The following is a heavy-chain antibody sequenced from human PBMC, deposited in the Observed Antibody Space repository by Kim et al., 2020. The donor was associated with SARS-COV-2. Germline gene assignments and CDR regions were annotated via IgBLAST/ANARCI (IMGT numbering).Heavy chain of an antibody. CDR2: IYHSGST. D-gene: IGHD6-13*01. CDR3: ARHRGSSSYDAFDI. Sequence: SETLSLTCTVSGGSTSSSSYCWGWIRQPPGKGLEWIGTIYHSGSTYYTPSLKSRVTISVDTSKNQFSLKLSSVTAADTAVYYCARHRGSSSYDAFDIWG. CDR1: GGSTSSSSYC. J-gene: IGHJ3*02. V-gene: IGHV4-39*01.